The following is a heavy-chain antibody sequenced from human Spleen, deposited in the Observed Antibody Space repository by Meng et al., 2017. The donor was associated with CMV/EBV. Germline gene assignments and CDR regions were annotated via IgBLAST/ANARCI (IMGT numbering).Heavy chain of an antibody. V-gene: IGHV1-2*02. Sequence: CKASGYTFTGYYMHWVRQAPGQGLEWMGWINPNSGGTNYAQKFQGRVTMTGDTSISTAYMELSRLRSDDTAVYYCARVYDFWSGYYYWGQGTLVTVSS. CDR3: ARVYDFWSGYYY. D-gene: IGHD3-3*01. CDR1: GYTFTGYY. J-gene: IGHJ4*02. CDR2: INPNSGGT.